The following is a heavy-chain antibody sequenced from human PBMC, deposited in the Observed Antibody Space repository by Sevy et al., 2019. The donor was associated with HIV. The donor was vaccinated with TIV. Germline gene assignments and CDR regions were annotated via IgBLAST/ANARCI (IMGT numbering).Heavy chain of an antibody. Sequence: GGSLRLSCAASGLTFSIYAMHWVRQAPGKGLEWAASISYDGSNKYHADSVKGRFTISRDNSKNTLYLQMNSLRPEDTAVYYCAGYSSSWRNFDYWGQGTLVTVSS. CDR3: AGYSSSWRNFDY. V-gene: IGHV3-30-3*01. CDR1: GLTFSIYA. J-gene: IGHJ4*02. D-gene: IGHD6-13*01. CDR2: ISYDGSNK.